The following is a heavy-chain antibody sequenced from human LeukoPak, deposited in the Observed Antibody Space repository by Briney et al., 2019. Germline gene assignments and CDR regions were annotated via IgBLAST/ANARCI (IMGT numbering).Heavy chain of an antibody. J-gene: IGHJ4*02. V-gene: IGHV4-4*02. CDR2: IYRSGTT. Sequence: SETLSLTCAVSGGSISSTNWWSWVRQPPGKGLEWIGEIYRSGTTNYKPSLKSRVTISVDTSKNQFSLKLSSVTAADTAVYYCARSLHYYDSSGFVRYFDYWGQGTLVTVSS. CDR1: GGSISSTNW. CDR3: ARSLHYYDSSGFVRYFDY. D-gene: IGHD3-22*01.